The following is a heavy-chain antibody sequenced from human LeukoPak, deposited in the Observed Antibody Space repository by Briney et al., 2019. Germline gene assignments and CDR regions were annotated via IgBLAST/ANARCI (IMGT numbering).Heavy chain of an antibody. Sequence: GGSLRLSCAASGFTFSSYWMSWVRQAPGKGLEWVAIIKQDGSEKYYADSVKGRFTISRDNSKNTLYLQMNSLRAEDTAVYYCAKGVVVAPDVTPFDYWGQGTLVTVSS. D-gene: IGHD2-2*01. CDR1: GFTFSSYW. CDR2: IKQDGSEK. V-gene: IGHV3-7*03. CDR3: AKGVVVAPDVTPFDY. J-gene: IGHJ4*02.